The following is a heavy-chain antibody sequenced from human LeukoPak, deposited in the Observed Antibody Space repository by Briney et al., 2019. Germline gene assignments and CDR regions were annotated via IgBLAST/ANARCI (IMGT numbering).Heavy chain of an antibody. D-gene: IGHD3-22*01. CDR2: ISYDGSNK. J-gene: IGHJ4*02. CDR1: GFTFSSYG. CDR3: AKDDSSGYYPEYFDY. V-gene: IGHV3-30*18. Sequence: GGSLRLSCAASGFTFSSYGMHWVRQAPGKGLEWVAVISYDGSNKYYADSVKGRFTISRDNSKNTLYLQMNSLRAEDTAVYYCAKDDSSGYYPEYFDYWGQGTLVTVSS.